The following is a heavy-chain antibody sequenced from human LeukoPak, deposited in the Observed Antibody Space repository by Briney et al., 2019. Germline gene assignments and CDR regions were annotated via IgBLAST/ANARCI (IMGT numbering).Heavy chain of an antibody. J-gene: IGHJ4*02. CDR2: ISSSSSYI. V-gene: IGHV3-21*01. Sequence: GGSLRLSCAASGFTFSSYSMNWVRQAPGKGLEWVSSISSSSSYIYYADSVKGRFTISRDNAKNSLYLQMTSLRAEDTAVYYCASLSGSYTYYFDYWGQGTLVTVSS. CDR3: ASLSGSYTYYFDY. CDR1: GFTFSSYS. D-gene: IGHD1-26*01.